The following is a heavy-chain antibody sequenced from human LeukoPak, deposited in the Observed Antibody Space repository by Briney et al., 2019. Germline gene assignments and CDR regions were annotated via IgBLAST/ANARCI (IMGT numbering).Heavy chain of an antibody. Sequence: ASVKVSCKASGYTFTGYYMHWVRQAPGQGLEWMGWINPNSGGTNYAQKFQGRVTMTRDTSISTAYMELSRLRSDDTAVYYCARVSSSGRYDIHAFDIWGQGTMVTVSS. CDR1: GYTFTGYY. CDR3: ARVSSSGRYDIHAFDI. CDR2: INPNSGGT. V-gene: IGHV1-2*02. J-gene: IGHJ3*02. D-gene: IGHD6-19*01.